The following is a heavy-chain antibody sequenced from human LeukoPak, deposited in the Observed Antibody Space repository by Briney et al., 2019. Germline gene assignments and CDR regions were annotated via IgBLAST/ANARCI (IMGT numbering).Heavy chain of an antibody. Sequence: GGSLRLSCAASGFTFSSYAMHWVRQAPGKGLEWVAVISYDGSNKYYADSVEGRFTISRDNSKNTLYVQMKSLGAEDTALYYCARVRGGNRGDAFDIWGQGTMVTVSS. J-gene: IGHJ3*02. V-gene: IGHV3-30*04. CDR3: ARVRGGNRGDAFDI. D-gene: IGHD4-23*01. CDR1: GFTFSSYA. CDR2: ISYDGSNK.